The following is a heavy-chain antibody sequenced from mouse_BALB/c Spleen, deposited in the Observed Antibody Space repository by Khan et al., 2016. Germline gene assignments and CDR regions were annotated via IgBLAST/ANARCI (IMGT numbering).Heavy chain of an antibody. CDR1: GYSITSDYA. V-gene: IGHV3-2*02. CDR3: ARSDYPYAMDY. Sequence: EVQLQESGPGLVKPSQSLSLTCTVTGYSITSDYAWNWIRQFPGNKLEWMGYISYSGSTSYNPSLKSRISITRDTSKNQFFLQLNSVTTEDTATYYCARSDYPYAMDYWGQGTSGTVSS. D-gene: IGHD2-13*01. J-gene: IGHJ4*01. CDR2: ISYSGST.